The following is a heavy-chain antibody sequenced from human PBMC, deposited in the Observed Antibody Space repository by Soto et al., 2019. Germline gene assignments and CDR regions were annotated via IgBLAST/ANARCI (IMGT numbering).Heavy chain of an antibody. CDR2: ISGIGGST. Sequence: EVQLLESGGGLVQPGGSLRLSCAASGFTFSSYAMSWVRQAPGKGLEWVSAISGIGGSTYYADSVKGRFTISRDNSKNTLYLQMNSRRAEDTAVYYGSKDNLARGPHAFEIWGQGTMVTVSS. V-gene: IGHV3-23*01. CDR3: SKDNLARGPHAFEI. J-gene: IGHJ3*02. CDR1: GFTFSSYA. D-gene: IGHD5-12*01.